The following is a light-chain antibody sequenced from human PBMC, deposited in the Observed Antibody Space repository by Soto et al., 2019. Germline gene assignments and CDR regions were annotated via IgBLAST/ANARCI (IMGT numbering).Light chain of an antibody. V-gene: IGKV1-33*01. CDR2: DAS. Sequence: DIQMTQSPSSLSASVGDRVTITCQASQAISSYLNWYQQKPGKAPKLLIYDASNLETGVPSRFSGSGSGTDFTFTISSLQPEDIATYYCQQYDNLPYTFGQGTQLEIK. CDR1: QAISSY. CDR3: QQYDNLPYT. J-gene: IGKJ2*01.